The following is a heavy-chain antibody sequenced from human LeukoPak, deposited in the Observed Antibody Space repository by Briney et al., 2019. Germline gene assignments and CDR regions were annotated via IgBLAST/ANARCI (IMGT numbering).Heavy chain of an antibody. CDR1: GGPISSYY. D-gene: IGHD6-13*01. CDR2: IYTSGST. V-gene: IGHV4-4*07. Sequence: SETLSLTCTVSGGPISSYYWSWIRQPAGKGLEWIGRIYTSGSTNYNPSLKSRVTMSVDTSKNQFSLKLSSVTAADTAVYYCARDYTAAGNPTYFDYWGQGTLVTVSS. J-gene: IGHJ4*02. CDR3: ARDYTAAGNPTYFDY.